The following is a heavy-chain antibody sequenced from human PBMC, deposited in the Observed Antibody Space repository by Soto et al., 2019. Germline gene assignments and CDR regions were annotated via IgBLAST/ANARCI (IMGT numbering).Heavy chain of an antibody. D-gene: IGHD6-19*01. J-gene: IGHJ4*02. Sequence: SETLSLTCAVSGGSISSSNWWSWVRQPPGKGLEWIGEIYHSGSTNYNPSLKSRVTISVDKSKNQFSLKLSSVTAADTAVYYCAREVGAVAGIRTYYFDYWGQGTLVTVSS. CDR3: AREVGAVAGIRTYYFDY. CDR1: GGSISSSNW. CDR2: IYHSGST. V-gene: IGHV4-4*02.